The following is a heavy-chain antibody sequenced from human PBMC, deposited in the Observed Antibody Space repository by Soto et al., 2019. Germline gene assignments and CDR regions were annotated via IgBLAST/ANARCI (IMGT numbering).Heavy chain of an antibody. J-gene: IGHJ6*02. Sequence: QLKLVESGGGVVQPGRSLTLSCAASGFTLSDYAMHWVRQAPGKGLEWVARIWYDGSTEYYADSGKGRFTISRDNSKNTVDLHMSSLRGDDSAIYYCARRYNWSVVCRSYFYGLDVWGPGTSVSVS. V-gene: IGHV3-33*01. D-gene: IGHD1-20*01. CDR1: GFTLSDYA. CDR3: ARRYNWSVVCRSYFYGLDV. CDR2: IWYDGSTE.